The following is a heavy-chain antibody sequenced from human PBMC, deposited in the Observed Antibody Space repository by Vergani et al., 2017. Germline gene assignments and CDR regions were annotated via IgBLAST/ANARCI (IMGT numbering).Heavy chain of an antibody. CDR3: AIPFYSSSWTWSGGPQKGY. J-gene: IGHJ4*02. Sequence: QVQLVQSGAEVKKPGSSVKVSCKASGGTFSSYAISWVRLAPGQGLEWMGGIIPIFGTANYAQKFQGRVPITADESTSTAYMELSSLRSEDTAVYYCAIPFYSSSWTWSGGPQKGYWGQGTLVTVSS. CDR2: IIPIFGTA. CDR1: GGTFSSYA. V-gene: IGHV1-69*13. D-gene: IGHD6-13*01.